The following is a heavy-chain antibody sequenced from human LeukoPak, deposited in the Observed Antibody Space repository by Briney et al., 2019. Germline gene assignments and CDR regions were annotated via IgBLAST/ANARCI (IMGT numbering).Heavy chain of an antibody. D-gene: IGHD3-22*01. Sequence: SETLSLTCAVYSGSFSGYYWGWIRQPPGKGLEWIGEINHSGSTNYNPSLKSRVTISVDTSKNQLSLKLSSVTAADTAVYYCAREVYYDSSGYYPDYWGQGALVTVPS. CDR1: SGSFSGYY. CDR3: AREVYYDSSGYYPDY. CDR2: INHSGST. J-gene: IGHJ4*02. V-gene: IGHV4-34*01.